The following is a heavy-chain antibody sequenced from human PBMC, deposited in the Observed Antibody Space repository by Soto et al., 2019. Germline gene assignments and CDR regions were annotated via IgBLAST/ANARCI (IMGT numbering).Heavy chain of an antibody. Sequence: SETLSLTCTVSGGSISSSSYYWGWIRQPPGKGLEWIGYIYYSGSTNYNPSLKSRVTISVDTSKNQFSLKLSSVTAADTAVYYCARVKGRGVVDIVATIKNPYYGMDVWGQGTTVTVSS. CDR2: IYYSGST. CDR3: ARVKGRGVVDIVATIKNPYYGMDV. J-gene: IGHJ6*02. D-gene: IGHD5-12*01. CDR1: GGSISSSSYY. V-gene: IGHV4-61*05.